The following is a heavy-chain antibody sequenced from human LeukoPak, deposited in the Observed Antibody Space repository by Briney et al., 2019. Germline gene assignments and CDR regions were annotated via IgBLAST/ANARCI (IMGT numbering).Heavy chain of an antibody. J-gene: IGHJ4*02. D-gene: IGHD5-18*01. Sequence: GGSLRLSCAASGFTFSSYAMHWVRQAPGKGLEWVAVISYDGSNKYYADSVKGRFTISRDNSKNTLYLQMNSLRAEDTAVYYCAKDHGYGYWGQGTLVTVSS. CDR2: ISYDGSNK. V-gene: IGHV3-30-3*01. CDR1: GFTFSSYA. CDR3: AKDHGYGY.